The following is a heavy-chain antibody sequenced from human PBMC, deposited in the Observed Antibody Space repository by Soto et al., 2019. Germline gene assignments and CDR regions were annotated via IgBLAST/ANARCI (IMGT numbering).Heavy chain of an antibody. CDR3: ARDGWMTMRHFDF. D-gene: IGHD2-2*01. V-gene: IGHV1-3*01. CDR2: IDGNNGDS. CDR1: GYSFTDYA. J-gene: IGHJ3*01. Sequence: ASVKVSCKASGYSFTDYAMHWVRQAPGQRPEWMGWIDGNNGDSKYAKKFQGRVTITRDTSATTGYMELSGLTSEDTAMYYCARDGWMTMRHFDFWGQGTMVTVSS.